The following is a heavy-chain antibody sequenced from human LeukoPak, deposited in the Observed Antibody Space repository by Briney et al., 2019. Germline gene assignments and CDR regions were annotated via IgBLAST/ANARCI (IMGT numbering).Heavy chain of an antibody. CDR1: GFTFSSYS. V-gene: IGHV3-21*01. Sequence: PGGSLRLSCAASGFTFSSYSMTWVRQAPGKGLEWVSSISSSSSYIYYADSVKGRFTISRDNAKNSLYLQMNSLRAEDTAVYYCARSLRKRGYFDYWGQGTLVTVSS. J-gene: IGHJ4*02. D-gene: IGHD3-16*01. CDR2: ISSSSSYI. CDR3: ARSLRKRGYFDY.